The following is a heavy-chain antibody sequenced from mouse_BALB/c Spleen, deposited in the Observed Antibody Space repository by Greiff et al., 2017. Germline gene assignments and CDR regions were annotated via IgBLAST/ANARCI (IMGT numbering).Heavy chain of an antibody. CDR2: ISSGGSYT. D-gene: IGHD2-2*01. Sequence: EVQVVESGGDLVKPGGSLKLSCAASGFTFSSYGMSWVRQTPDKRLEWVATISSGGSYTYYPDSVKGRFTISRDNAKNTLYLQMSSLKSEDTAMYYCARRGYDGYAMDYWGQGTSVTVSS. V-gene: IGHV5-6*01. CDR3: ARRGYDGYAMDY. CDR1: GFTFSSYG. J-gene: IGHJ4*01.